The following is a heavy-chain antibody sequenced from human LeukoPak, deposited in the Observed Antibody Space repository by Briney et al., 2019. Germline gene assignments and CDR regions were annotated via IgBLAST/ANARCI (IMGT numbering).Heavy chain of an antibody. Sequence: SGPTLVDPTQALTLTCTFSSLSLTTRGMCVSWIHQPPGKPLTWLARIDWDDDKSYSASLKTRLTISKDTSKNQVVLTMTNMDPVDTATYYCARIRRYNRNDEALYFYYYMDVWGIGTTVTVSS. V-gene: IGHV2-70*11. CDR1: SLSLTTRGMC. CDR2: IDWDDDK. D-gene: IGHD1-1*01. CDR3: ARIRRYNRNDEALYFYYYMDV. J-gene: IGHJ6*03.